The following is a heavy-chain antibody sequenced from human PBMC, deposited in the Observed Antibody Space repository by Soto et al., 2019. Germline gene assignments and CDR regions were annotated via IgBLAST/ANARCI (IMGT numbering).Heavy chain of an antibody. J-gene: IGHJ3*02. CDR1: GYTFTGYY. V-gene: IGHV1-2*02. CDR3: ARVSIVVVTAIDAFDI. CDR2: INPNSGDT. Sequence: QVQLVQSGAEVKKPGASVKVSCKASGYTFTGYYMHWVRQAPGPGLEGMGWINPNSGDTNYAQKFQGRVTMTRDTSISTAYMELRRLRSDDTAVYYCARVSIVVVTAIDAFDIWGQGTMVTVSS. D-gene: IGHD2-21*02.